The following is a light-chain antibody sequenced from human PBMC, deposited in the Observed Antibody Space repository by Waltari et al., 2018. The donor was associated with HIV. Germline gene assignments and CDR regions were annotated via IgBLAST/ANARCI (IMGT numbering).Light chain of an antibody. CDR1: QNLSNDY. Sequence: PGERATLSCRASQNLSNDYLAWYQQRLGQAPRLLIYGASSRATGIPDRFSGSGSGTDFTLTISRLEPEDFAVYYCQQYDSSPGTFGGGTKVEIK. J-gene: IGKJ4*01. CDR3: QQYDSSPGT. CDR2: GAS. V-gene: IGKV3-20*01.